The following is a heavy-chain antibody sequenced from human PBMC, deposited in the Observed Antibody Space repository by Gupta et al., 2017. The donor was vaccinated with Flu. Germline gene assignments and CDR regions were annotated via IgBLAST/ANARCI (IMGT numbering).Heavy chain of an antibody. D-gene: IGHD3-16*01. Sequence: QPPGKGRELIVGIYYSGRTDYYPSLKSRYTISVDTSKNQFSLKLSSVTAADTAVYYCARHFGGRQVANAADYWGQGPLVTDAS. J-gene: IGHJ4*02. V-gene: IGHV4-39*01. CDR3: ARHFGGRQVANAADY. CDR2: IYYSGRT.